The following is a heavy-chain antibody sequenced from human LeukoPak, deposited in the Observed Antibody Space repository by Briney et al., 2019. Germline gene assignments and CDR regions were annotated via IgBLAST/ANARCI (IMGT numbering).Heavy chain of an antibody. CDR3: ASPGGTAMVVHDAFDI. CDR1: GFTFSDYY. Sequence: GGSLRLSCAASGFTFSDYYMSWIRQAPGKGLEWVSYISSSGSTIYYADSVKGRFTISRDNAKNSLYLQMNSLRAEDTAVYYCASPGGTAMVVHDAFDIWGQGTMVTVSS. J-gene: IGHJ3*02. V-gene: IGHV3-11*04. D-gene: IGHD5-18*01. CDR2: ISSSGSTI.